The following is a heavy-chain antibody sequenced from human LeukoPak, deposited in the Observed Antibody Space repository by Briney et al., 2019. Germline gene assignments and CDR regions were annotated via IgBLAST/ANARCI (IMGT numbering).Heavy chain of an antibody. D-gene: IGHD5-12*01. CDR2: IIPIFGTA. CDR1: GGTFSSYA. J-gene: IGHJ4*02. V-gene: IGHV1-69*01. Sequence: SVKVSCKASGGTFSSYAISWVRQAPGQGLEWMGGIIPIFGTANYAQKFQGRVTITADESTSTAYMELSSLRSEDTAVYYCARTPKDIVATMSLYYFDYWGQGTLVTVSS. CDR3: ARTPKDIVATMSLYYFDY.